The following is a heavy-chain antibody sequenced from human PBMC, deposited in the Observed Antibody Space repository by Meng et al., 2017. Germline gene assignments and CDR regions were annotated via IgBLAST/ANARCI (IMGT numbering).Heavy chain of an antibody. D-gene: IGHD3-10*01. V-gene: IGHV4-59*01. CDR3: ARVAEYYYGPFDY. Sequence: SETLSLTCTVSGGSISSYYWSWIRQPPGKGLEWIGYIYYSGSTNYNPSLKSRVTISVDTSKNQFSLKLSSVTAADTAVYYCARVAEYYYGPFDYRGQGTLVTVSS. CDR2: IYYSGST. CDR1: GGSISSYY. J-gene: IGHJ4*02.